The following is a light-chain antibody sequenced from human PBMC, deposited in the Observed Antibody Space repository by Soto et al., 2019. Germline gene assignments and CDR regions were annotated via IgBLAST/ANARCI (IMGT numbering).Light chain of an antibody. CDR1: NSDVGGYNY. J-gene: IGLJ2*01. CDR2: EVN. Sequence: QSALTQPPSASGSPGQSVTISCTGTNSDVGGYNYVSWYQQYPGKVPKLMIYEVNKRPSGVPDRFSGSKSGDTASLTVSGLQAEDEADYYCSSYGGSNNFVVFGGGTKVTVL. CDR3: SSYGGSNNFVV. V-gene: IGLV2-8*01.